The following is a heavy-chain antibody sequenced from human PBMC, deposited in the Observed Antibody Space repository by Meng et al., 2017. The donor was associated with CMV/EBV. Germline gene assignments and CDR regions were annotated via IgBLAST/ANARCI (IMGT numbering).Heavy chain of an antibody. V-gene: IGHV4-59*01. CDR2: VYYNGST. CDR3: ARDSTSRGFYYYGMNV. J-gene: IGHJ6*02. Sequence: SETLSLTCTVSGGSINTYYWNWIRQPPGKGLEWIGYVYYNGSTNYSPSFKSRVTISVDTSKNQFSLKLSSVTAADTAVYFCARDSTSRGFYYYGMNVWGQGTTVTVSS. D-gene: IGHD3-10*01. CDR1: GGSINTYY.